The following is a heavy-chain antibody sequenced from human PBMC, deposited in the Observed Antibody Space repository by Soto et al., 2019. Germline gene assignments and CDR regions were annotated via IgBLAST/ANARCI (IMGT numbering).Heavy chain of an antibody. J-gene: IGHJ4*02. D-gene: IGHD6-19*01. V-gene: IGHV4-30-2*01. CDR2: IYHSGST. CDR1: GFTFSSYA. Sequence: LRLSCAASGFTFSSYAMSWVRQAPGKGLEWIGYIYHSGSTYYNPSLKSRVTISVDRSKNQFSLKLSSVTAADTAVYYCARAGGLGAVAVDYWGQGTLVPVSS. CDR3: ARAGGLGAVAVDY.